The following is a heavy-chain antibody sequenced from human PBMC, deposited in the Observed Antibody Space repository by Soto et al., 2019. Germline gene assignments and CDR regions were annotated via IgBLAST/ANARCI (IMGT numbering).Heavy chain of an antibody. V-gene: IGHV3-66*01. J-gene: IGHJ5*02. D-gene: IGHD1-26*01. CDR3: GRGPAVGSPLPFDP. CDR2: IYSGGST. Sequence: EVQLVESGGGLVQPGGSLRLSCAASGFTVSSNYMSWVRQAPGKGLEWVSVIYSGGSTYYADSVKGRFTISRDNSKNTLFFQKTSLGAEATAVYYCGRGPAVGSPLPFDPWGQGTLVTVSS. CDR1: GFTVSSNY.